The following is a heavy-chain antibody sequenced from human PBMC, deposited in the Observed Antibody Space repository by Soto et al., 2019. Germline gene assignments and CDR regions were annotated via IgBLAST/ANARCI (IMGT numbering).Heavy chain of an antibody. CDR3: AKRYYYGMDV. CDR1: GFTFSSYG. J-gene: IGHJ6*02. V-gene: IGHV3-30*18. CDR2: ISYDGSNK. Sequence: QVQLVESGGGVVQPGRSLRLSCAASGFTFSSYGMHWVRQAPGKGLEWVAVISYDGSNKYYADSVKGRFTISRDNSKNTLYLQMNSLRAEDTAVYYCAKRYYYGMDVWGQGTTVTVSS.